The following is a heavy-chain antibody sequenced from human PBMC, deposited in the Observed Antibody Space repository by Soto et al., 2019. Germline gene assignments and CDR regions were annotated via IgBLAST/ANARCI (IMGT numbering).Heavy chain of an antibody. CDR3: ARDRAKWKDYYYYGMDV. J-gene: IGHJ6*02. CDR1: GGSISSGDDF. CDR2: IYYSGST. D-gene: IGHD1-20*01. V-gene: IGHV4-30-4*01. Sequence: SETLSLTCTVSGGSISSGDDFWNWIRQPPGKGLEWIGYIYYSGSTYYNPSLKSRLTMSVDTSKNQFSLKLSSVTAADTAVYYCARDRAKWKDYYYYGMDVWGQGTTVTVSS.